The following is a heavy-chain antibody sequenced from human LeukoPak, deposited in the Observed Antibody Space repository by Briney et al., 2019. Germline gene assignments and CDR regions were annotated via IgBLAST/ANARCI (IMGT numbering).Heavy chain of an antibody. V-gene: IGHV4-59*01. Sequence: SETLSLTRTVSGGSISSYYWSWIRQPPAKGLEWIGYIYYSGRTNQQHSLKSRVTISVDTSKNQCSLKLSSVTAADTAVYYCAGALVVVSDAFDIWGQGTMVTVSS. D-gene: IGHD3-22*01. CDR2: IYYSGRT. CDR1: GGSISSYY. J-gene: IGHJ3*02. CDR3: AGALVVVSDAFDI.